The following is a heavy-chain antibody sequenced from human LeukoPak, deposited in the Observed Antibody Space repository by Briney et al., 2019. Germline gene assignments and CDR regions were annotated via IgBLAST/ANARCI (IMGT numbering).Heavy chain of an antibody. CDR1: GFTFSSYA. CDR3: ERDTSHLFGY. J-gene: IGHJ4*02. V-gene: IGHV3-30*04. D-gene: IGHD2-2*01. Sequence: GGSLRLSCAASGFTFSSYAMHWVRQAPGKGLEWVAFISYDGSNKYYADSVKGRFTISRDNYKNTLYLQMNSLGDEDTAVYYCERDTSHLFGYWGQGTLVPVP. CDR2: ISYDGSNK.